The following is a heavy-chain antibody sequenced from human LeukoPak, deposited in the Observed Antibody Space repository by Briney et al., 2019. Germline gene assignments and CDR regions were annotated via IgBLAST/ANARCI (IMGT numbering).Heavy chain of an antibody. D-gene: IGHD1-1*01. V-gene: IGHV3-11*05. CDR1: GFTCSDYY. CDR2: ISSSSSYT. J-gene: IGHJ4*02. CDR3: ARVRTGTTLDY. Sequence: NPGGSLRLSCAASGFTCSDYYMSWIRQAPGKGLEWVSYISSSSSYTNYADSVKGRFTISRDNAKNSLYLQMNSLRAEDTAVYYCARVRTGTTLDYWGQGTLVTVSS.